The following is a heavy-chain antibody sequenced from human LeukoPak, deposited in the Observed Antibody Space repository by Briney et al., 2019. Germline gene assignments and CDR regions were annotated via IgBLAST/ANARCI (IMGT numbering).Heavy chain of an antibody. D-gene: IGHD3-22*01. V-gene: IGHV3-30-3*01. CDR2: ISYDGSKT. CDR1: GFTFSSYA. CDR3: ARDTGALFYYDSSGSLGAFDI. J-gene: IGHJ3*02. Sequence: PGRSLRLSCAAPGFTFSSYAIHWVRQAPGKGLEWVAVISYDGSKTYYADSVKGRFTISRDNSKNTLSLQMNSLRAEDTAVYYCARDTGALFYYDSSGSLGAFDIWGQGTMVTVSS.